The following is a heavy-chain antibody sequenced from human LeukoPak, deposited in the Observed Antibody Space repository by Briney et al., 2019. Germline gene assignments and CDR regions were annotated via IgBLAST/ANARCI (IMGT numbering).Heavy chain of an antibody. V-gene: IGHV1-18*01. J-gene: IGHJ4*02. CDR3: ARAFSASKSCDY. CDR2: IRPSHGNR. D-gene: IGHD6-19*01. Sequence: ASVKVSCRTSGYDVSTYGITWVRQAPGQGLEYMGWIRPSHGNRNYAQKVQDRVTLTTDTSTSTVYMELRSLRSDDTAVYYCARAFSASKSCDYWGQGTLVTVSS. CDR1: GYDVSTYG.